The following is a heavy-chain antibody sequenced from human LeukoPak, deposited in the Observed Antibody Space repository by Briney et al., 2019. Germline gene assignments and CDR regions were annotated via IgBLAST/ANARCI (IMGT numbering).Heavy chain of an antibody. Sequence: ASVKVSCKAPGYTFTSYVINWVRQAPGQGLEWMGWISAYNGNTNYAQKLQGRVTMTTDTSTSTAYMELRSLRSDDTAVYYCARDRSIGSRGLDYWGQGTLVTVSS. D-gene: IGHD6-19*01. V-gene: IGHV1-18*01. CDR3: ARDRSIGSRGLDY. CDR2: ISAYNGNT. CDR1: GYTFTSYV. J-gene: IGHJ4*02.